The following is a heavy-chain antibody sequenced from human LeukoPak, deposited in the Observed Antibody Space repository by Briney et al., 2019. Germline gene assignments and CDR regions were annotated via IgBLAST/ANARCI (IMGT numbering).Heavy chain of an antibody. D-gene: IGHD4-17*01. CDR3: ARGMGPTTVTTDSRGYMDV. V-gene: IGHV1-18*01. J-gene: IGHJ6*03. CDR1: GYTFTSYG. Sequence: ASVKVSCKASGYTFTSYGISWVRQAPGQGLEWMGWISAYNGNTNYAQKLQGRVTMTTDTSTSTAYMELRSLRSDDTAVYYCARGMGPTTVTTDSRGYMDVWGKGTTVTVSS. CDR2: ISAYNGNT.